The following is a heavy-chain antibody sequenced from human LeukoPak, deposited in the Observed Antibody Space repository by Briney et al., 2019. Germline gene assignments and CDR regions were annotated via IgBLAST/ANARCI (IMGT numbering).Heavy chain of an antibody. V-gene: IGHV5-51*01. D-gene: IGHD6-25*01. CDR3: ARCTATQTLPFDY. CDR2: IYPSDSDT. Sequence: GESLKISCKGSGYSFTSYWIGWVRQMPGKGLEWMGIIYPSDSDTRYSPSFQGQVTISADKSISTAYLQWSSLKASDTAMYYCARCTATQTLPFDYWGQGTLVTVSS. J-gene: IGHJ4*02. CDR1: GYSFTSYW.